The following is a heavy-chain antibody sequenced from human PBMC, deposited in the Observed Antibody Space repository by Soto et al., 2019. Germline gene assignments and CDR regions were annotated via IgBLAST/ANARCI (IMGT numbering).Heavy chain of an antibody. CDR3: ARDQRATQLVYCISTSCLHYYYYYGMDV. CDR1: GYTLTGYY. V-gene: IGHV1-2*04. D-gene: IGHD2-2*01. CDR2: INPNSGGT. Sequence: ASVKVSCKASGYTLTGYYMHWVRQAPGQGLEWMGWINPNSGGTNYAQKVQGWVTMTRDTSISTAYMELSRLRSDDTAVYYCARDQRATQLVYCISTSCLHYYYYYGMDVWGQGTTVTVSS. J-gene: IGHJ6*02.